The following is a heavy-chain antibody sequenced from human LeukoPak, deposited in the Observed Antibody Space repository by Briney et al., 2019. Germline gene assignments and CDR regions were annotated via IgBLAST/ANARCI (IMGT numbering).Heavy chain of an antibody. CDR2: IIPILGIA. Sequence: VASVKVSCKASAYTFSSYGISWVRQAPGPGLEWMGRIIPILGIANYAQKFQGRVTITADKSTSTAYMELSSLRSEDTAVYYCARVASGSYYYYGMDVWGQGTTVTVSS. D-gene: IGHD3-22*01. J-gene: IGHJ6*02. CDR3: ARVASGSYYYYGMDV. V-gene: IGHV1-69*04. CDR1: AYTFSSYG.